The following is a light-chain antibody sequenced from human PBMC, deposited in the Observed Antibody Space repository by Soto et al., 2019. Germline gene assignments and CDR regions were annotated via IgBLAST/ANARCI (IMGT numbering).Light chain of an antibody. J-gene: IGKJ1*01. Sequence: DIQMTQSPSSLSASVGDRVTITCRANQSISRYLNWYQQKPGKAPKLLIYAASSLQSGVPSRFSGSGSGTDFTLTISSLQPEDFATYYCQQSYSTPRWTFGQGT. CDR3: QQSYSTPRWT. V-gene: IGKV1-39*01. CDR2: AAS. CDR1: QSISRY.